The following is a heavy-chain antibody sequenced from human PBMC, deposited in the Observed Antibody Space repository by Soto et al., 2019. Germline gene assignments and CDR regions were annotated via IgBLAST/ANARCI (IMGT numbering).Heavy chain of an antibody. CDR3: ARYSGSYWHYLDF. V-gene: IGHV5-51*01. CDR2: IYPGDSDT. CDR1: GYSFASHW. Sequence: GESLKISCKGSGYSFASHWVAWVRQMPEKGLEWIGTIYPGDSDTKYSSAFRGHVTISTDTSVSTAYLQWRSLEATDSAIYYCARYSGSYWHYLDFWGQGTLVTVSS. D-gene: IGHD1-26*01. J-gene: IGHJ4*02.